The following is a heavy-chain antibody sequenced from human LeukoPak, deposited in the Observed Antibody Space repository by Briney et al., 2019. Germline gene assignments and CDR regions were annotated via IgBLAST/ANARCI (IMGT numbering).Heavy chain of an antibody. CDR1: GFTFSSYS. Sequence: GGSLRLSCAASGFTFSSYSMNWVRQAPGKGLEWVSSISSSSSYIYYADSVKGRFTISRDNSKNTLYLQMNSLRAEDTAVYYCAKDSLAFWWNKHGFDYWGQGTLVTVSS. D-gene: IGHD1/OR15-1a*01. J-gene: IGHJ4*02. CDR2: ISSSSSYI. CDR3: AKDSLAFWWNKHGFDY. V-gene: IGHV3-21*04.